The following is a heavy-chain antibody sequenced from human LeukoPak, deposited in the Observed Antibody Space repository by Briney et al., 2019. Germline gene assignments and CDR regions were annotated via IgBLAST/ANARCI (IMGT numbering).Heavy chain of an antibody. D-gene: IGHD2-21*02. CDR2: ISSSSSYI. J-gene: IGHJ4*02. Sequence: GGSLRLSCAASGFTFSSYSMNWVRQAPGKGLEWVSSISSSSSYIYYADSVKGRFTISRDNAKNSLYLQMNSLRAEDTAVYYCARVRYCGGDCYFNDYWGQGTLVTVSS. CDR3: ARVRYCGGDCYFNDY. CDR1: GFTFSSYS. V-gene: IGHV3-21*04.